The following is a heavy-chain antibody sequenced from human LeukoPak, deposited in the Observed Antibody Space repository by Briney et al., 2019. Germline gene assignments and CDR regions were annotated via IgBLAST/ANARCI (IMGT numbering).Heavy chain of an antibody. D-gene: IGHD6-13*01. CDR2: IYRSGNT. CDR1: GYSISSGYY. Sequence: PSETLSLTCTVSGYSISSGYYWGWIRQPPGKGLEWIGNIYRSGNTYYNPSLKSRVTVSVDMSKNQFSLKLNSVTAADTALYYCARAYSSSWYWNWFDPWGQGTLVTVSS. J-gene: IGHJ5*02. V-gene: IGHV4-38-2*02. CDR3: ARAYSSSWYWNWFDP.